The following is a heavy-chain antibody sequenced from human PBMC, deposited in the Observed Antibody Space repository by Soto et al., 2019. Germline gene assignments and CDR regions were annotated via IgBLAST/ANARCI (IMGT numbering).Heavy chain of an antibody. J-gene: IGHJ6*02. V-gene: IGHV4-4*02. CDR3: ARTLRFDYYYGLDV. CDR2: TYHSGST. Sequence: SETLSLTCDVSGDYINSSIWWTWVRQPPGKALEWIGETYHSGSTNYNPSLKSRVTISVGKSKNQFSLKLTSVTAADTAVYHCARTLRFDYYYGLDVWGQGSRVTVSS. D-gene: IGHD3-3*01. CDR1: GDYINSSIW.